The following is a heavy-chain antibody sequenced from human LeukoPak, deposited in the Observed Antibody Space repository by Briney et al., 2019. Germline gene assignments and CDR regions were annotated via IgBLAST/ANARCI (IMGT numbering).Heavy chain of an antibody. CDR1: GYTFTTYF. D-gene: IGHD3-9*01. CDR3: ARDAYGILTTRWFDP. Sequence: ASVKVSCKASGYTFTTYFVHWRRQAPGQGLEWMGMVNPTADTTSYAQKFQGRVTMTRDMSTTTVHMELRSLRSDDTAVYYCARDAYGILTTRWFDPWGQGTLVTVSS. CDR2: VNPTADTT. J-gene: IGHJ5*02. V-gene: IGHV1-46*01.